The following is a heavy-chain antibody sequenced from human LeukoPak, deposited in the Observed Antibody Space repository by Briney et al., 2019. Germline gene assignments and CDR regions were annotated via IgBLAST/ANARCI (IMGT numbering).Heavy chain of an antibody. CDR3: GRDAGDGYNPADY. CDR2: INADSGDT. D-gene: IGHD5-24*01. Sequence: GASVTVSCKASGYTFTGHYMHWVRQAPGQGLEWVGWINADSGDTSSAQKFQGRVTMTRDMSISTAYMELSSLRSDDTAVYYCGRDAGDGYNPADYWGQGTLVTVSS. CDR1: GYTFTGHY. J-gene: IGHJ4*02. V-gene: IGHV1-2*02.